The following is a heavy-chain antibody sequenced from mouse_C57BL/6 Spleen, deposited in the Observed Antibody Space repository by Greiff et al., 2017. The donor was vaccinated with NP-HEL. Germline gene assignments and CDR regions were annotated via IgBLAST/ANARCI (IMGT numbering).Heavy chain of an antibody. CDR2: IDPENGDT. CDR3: TPYYYGSSYKGY. V-gene: IGHV14-4*01. CDR1: GFNIKDDY. Sequence: EVQLQQSGAELVRPGASVKLSCTASGFNIKDDYMHWVKQRPEQGLEWIGWIDPENGDTEYASKFQGKATITADTHSNTAYLQLSSLTSEDTAVDYCTPYYYGSSYKGYWGQGTTLTVSS. J-gene: IGHJ2*01. D-gene: IGHD1-1*01.